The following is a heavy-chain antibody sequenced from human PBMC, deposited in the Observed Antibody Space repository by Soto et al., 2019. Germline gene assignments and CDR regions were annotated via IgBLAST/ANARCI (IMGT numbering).Heavy chain of an antibody. CDR3: ATDILAAAALQIDY. J-gene: IGHJ4*02. CDR2: FDPEDGET. CDR1: GYTLTELS. D-gene: IGHD6-13*01. Sequence: ASVKVSCKVSGYTLTELSMHWVRQAPGTGLEWMGGFDPEDGETIYAQKFQGRVTMTEDTSTDTAYMELSSLKSEDTAVYYCATDILAAAALQIDYWGQRTLVTVAS. V-gene: IGHV1-24*01.